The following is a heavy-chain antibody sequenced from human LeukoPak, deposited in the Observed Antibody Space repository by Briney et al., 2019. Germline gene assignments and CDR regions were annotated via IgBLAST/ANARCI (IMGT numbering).Heavy chain of an antibody. CDR1: GGSISSGSYY. CDR3: ARMDQGSWNYGIDV. V-gene: IGHV4-61*02. D-gene: IGHD2-15*01. J-gene: IGHJ6*04. Sequence: PSQTLSLTCTVSGGSISSGSYYWSWIRQPAGKGLEWIGRIYTSGSTNYNPSLKSRVTISVDTSKNQFSLKLSSVTAADTAVCYCARMDQGSWNYGIDVWGKGTTVTVSS. CDR2: IYTSGST.